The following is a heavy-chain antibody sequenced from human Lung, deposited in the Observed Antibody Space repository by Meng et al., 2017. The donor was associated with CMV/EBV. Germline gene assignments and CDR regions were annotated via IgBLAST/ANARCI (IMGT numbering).Heavy chain of an antibody. CDR3: ARLFHTSLGTNYYYGMDV. J-gene: IGHJ6*02. CDR2: INPHSGDT. D-gene: IGHD3-10*01. V-gene: IGHV1-2*02. Sequence: ASVXVSXKASGYTFTGYNIHWVRQAPGQGLEWMGWINPHSGDTKYAQKFQGRVTLTTDTSINTAYMEVSRLKSDDTAVFFCARLFHTSLGTNYYYGMDVWGLGTXVTVYS. CDR1: GYTFTGYN.